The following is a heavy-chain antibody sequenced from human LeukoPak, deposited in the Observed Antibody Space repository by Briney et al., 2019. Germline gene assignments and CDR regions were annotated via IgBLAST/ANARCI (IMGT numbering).Heavy chain of an antibody. CDR1: GGSISSSSYY. V-gene: IGHV4-39*01. CDR3: ARRVYDFWSGYRAIDY. Sequence: PSETLSLTCTVSGGSISSSSYYWGWIRQPPGKGLEWIGSIYYSGSTYYNPSLKSRVTISVDTSKNQFSLKLSSVTAADTAVYYCARRVYDFWSGYRAIDYWGQGTLVTVSS. CDR2: IYYSGST. D-gene: IGHD3-3*01. J-gene: IGHJ4*02.